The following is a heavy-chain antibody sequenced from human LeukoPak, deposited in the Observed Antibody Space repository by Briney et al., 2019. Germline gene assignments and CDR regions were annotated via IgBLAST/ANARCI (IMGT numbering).Heavy chain of an antibody. CDR3: ARDRGYCSGGSCYKLGWFDP. Sequence: PSETLSLTCTVSGGSISSGSYYWGWIRQPPGKGLERIGYIYYSGSTDYNPSLKSRVTISVDTSKNQFSLKLSSVTAADTAVYYCARDRGYCSGGSCYKLGWFDPWGQGTLVTVSS. J-gene: IGHJ5*02. CDR1: GGSISSGSYY. V-gene: IGHV4-61*01. CDR2: IYYSGST. D-gene: IGHD2-15*01.